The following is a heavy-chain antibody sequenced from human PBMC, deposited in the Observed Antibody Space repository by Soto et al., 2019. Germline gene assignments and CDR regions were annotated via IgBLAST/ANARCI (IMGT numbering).Heavy chain of an antibody. J-gene: IGHJ6*02. D-gene: IGHD3-10*01. V-gene: IGHV3-9*01. Sequence: EVQLVESGGGLVQPGRSLRLACAVSGFTFENHAVHWVRQAPGKGMEWVAGISWHSDVFGYADSVKGRFTISRDNAKISLFLEMNRLRVEDTALYYCAKEYIISSLYGMEVWGPGTAVTVSS. CDR2: ISWHSDVF. CDR1: GFTFENHA. CDR3: AKEYIISSLYGMEV.